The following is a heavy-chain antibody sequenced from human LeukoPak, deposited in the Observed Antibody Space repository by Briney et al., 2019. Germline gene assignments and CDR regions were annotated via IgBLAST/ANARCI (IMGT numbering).Heavy chain of an antibody. Sequence: GGSLRLSCAASGFTFSSYAMSWVRQAPGKGLEWVSAISGGGGSTYYADSVKGRFTISRDNSKNTLYLQMNSLRAEDTAVYYCAKISVAGGLNYWGQGTLVTVSS. V-gene: IGHV3-23*01. CDR2: ISGGGGST. CDR1: GFTFSSYA. D-gene: IGHD6-19*01. CDR3: AKISVAGGLNY. J-gene: IGHJ4*02.